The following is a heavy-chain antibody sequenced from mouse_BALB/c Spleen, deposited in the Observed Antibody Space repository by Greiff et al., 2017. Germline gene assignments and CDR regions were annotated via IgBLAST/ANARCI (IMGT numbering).Heavy chain of an antibody. CDR2: INPSSGYT. Sequence: QVQLKQSAAELARPGASVKMSCKASGYTFTSYTMHWVQQRPGQGLEWIGYINPSSGYTEYNQKFKDKTTLTADKSSSTAYMQLSSLTSEDSAVYYCARSEGVYRYDWYFDVWGAGTTVTVSS. CDR1: GYTFTSYT. D-gene: IGHD2-14*01. V-gene: IGHV1-4*02. J-gene: IGHJ1*01. CDR3: ARSEGVYRYDWYFDV.